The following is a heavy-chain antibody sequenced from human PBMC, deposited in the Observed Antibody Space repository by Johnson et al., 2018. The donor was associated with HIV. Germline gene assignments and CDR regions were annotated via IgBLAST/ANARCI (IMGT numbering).Heavy chain of an antibody. J-gene: IGHJ3*01. Sequence: QVQLVESGGGVVQPGRSLRLSCAASGFTFSTYGMHWVRQAPGKGLEWVAIIWADGSNTYCADSVKGRFTISRDNSKNTLYLQMDSLRAEDTAMYYCARAKDAAYPYDAFDVWGHGTMVIVSA. CDR1: GFTFSTYG. D-gene: IGHD2-15*01. CDR3: ARAKDAAYPYDAFDV. CDR2: IWADGSNT. V-gene: IGHV3-33*08.